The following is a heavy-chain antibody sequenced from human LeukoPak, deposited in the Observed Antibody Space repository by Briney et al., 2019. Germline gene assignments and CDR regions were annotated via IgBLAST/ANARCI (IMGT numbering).Heavy chain of an antibody. CDR3: ARGRRGRYYDISRYNYFDY. CDR1: GGSISSHD. D-gene: IGHD3-22*01. Sequence: SETLSLTCTVSGGSISSHDWGWIRQPPGKGLEWIGYIYDSGRATYSPSLKSRVTISVDTSKDQVSLKVTSVTAADTAVYYCARGRRGRYYDISRYNYFDYWGQGTLVSVSS. J-gene: IGHJ4*02. V-gene: IGHV4-59*11. CDR2: IYDSGRA.